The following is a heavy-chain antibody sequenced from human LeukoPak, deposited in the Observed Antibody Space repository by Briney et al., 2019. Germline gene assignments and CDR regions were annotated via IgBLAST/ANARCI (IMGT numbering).Heavy chain of an antibody. CDR3: AKDIEGYYYGSGNYHFDS. CDR2: ISYDGSNK. CDR1: GFTFSGYG. J-gene: IGHJ4*02. Sequence: GGSLRLSCAASGFTFSGYGMHWVRQAPGKGLEWVAVISYDGSNKYYADSVKGRFTISRDNSKNTLYLQMNSLRAEDTAVYYCAKDIEGYYYGSGNYHFDSWGQGTLVTVSS. D-gene: IGHD3-10*01. V-gene: IGHV3-30*18.